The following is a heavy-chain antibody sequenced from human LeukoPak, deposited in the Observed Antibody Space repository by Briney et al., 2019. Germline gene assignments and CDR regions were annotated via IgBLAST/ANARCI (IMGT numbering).Heavy chain of an antibody. CDR3: AKQGLENLPIWGSYPIKGYYYYMDV. CDR2: ISGSGGST. Sequence: GGSLRLSCAASGFTFTSYGMSWVRQAPGKGLDWVSAISGSGGSTYYADSVKGRFTISRDNSKNTLYLQMNSLRAEDTAVYYCAKQGLENLPIWGSYPIKGYYYYMDVWGKGTTVTISS. J-gene: IGHJ6*03. CDR1: GFTFTSYG. D-gene: IGHD3-16*02. V-gene: IGHV3-23*01.